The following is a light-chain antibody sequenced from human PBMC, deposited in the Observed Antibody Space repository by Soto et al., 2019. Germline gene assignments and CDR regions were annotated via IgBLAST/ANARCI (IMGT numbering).Light chain of an antibody. V-gene: IGKV3-15*01. Sequence: ETVMTQSPATLSVSPGERATLSCRASQSVSSNLAWYQQKPGQAPRLLMYGASTRATGIPARFTGSGSGTEFTLSISSLQSEDFAVYYCQQHNNWPPTFGQGTKVEIK. CDR2: GAS. CDR3: QQHNNWPPT. J-gene: IGKJ1*01. CDR1: QSVSSN.